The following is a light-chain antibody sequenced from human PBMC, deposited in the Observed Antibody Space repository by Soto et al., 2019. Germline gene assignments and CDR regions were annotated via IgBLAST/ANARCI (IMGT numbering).Light chain of an antibody. CDR1: QTVSAGY. Sequence: VLTQSPSTLSLSPGERATLSCRASQTVSAGYLAWYQQKPGQAPRLLIFGASSRATGIPDRFSGTGSGTDFALTISRLEPEDFAVYYCRQYGSSPPAFGGGTKVEIK. CDR2: GAS. V-gene: IGKV3-20*01. J-gene: IGKJ4*01. CDR3: RQYGSSPPA.